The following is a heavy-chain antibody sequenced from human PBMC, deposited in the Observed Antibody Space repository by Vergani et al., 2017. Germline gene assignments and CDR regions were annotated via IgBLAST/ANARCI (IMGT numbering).Heavy chain of an antibody. CDR2: IAQSGAT. CDR3: GRVADFYGLGSRLLDL. J-gene: IGHJ5*02. V-gene: IGHV4-38-2*01. CDR1: GYFISSGYY. Sequence: QVQLQESGPGLVKTTETLSLTCAVSGYFISSGYYWAWIRQSPGQGLEWIGSIAQSGATYYKPSLKTRVTISVDTSKNQFFLKMSTVTAADTAVYYCGRVADFYGLGSRLLDLWGQGILVTVSS. D-gene: IGHD3-10*01.